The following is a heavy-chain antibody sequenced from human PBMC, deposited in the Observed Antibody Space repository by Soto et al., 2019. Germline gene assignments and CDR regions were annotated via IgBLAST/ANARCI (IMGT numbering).Heavy chain of an antibody. J-gene: IGHJ6*02. V-gene: IGHV1-18*04. D-gene: IGHD3-10*01. CDR2: ISAYNGNT. CDR1: GYTFTSYG. Sequence: ASVKVSCKASGYTFTSYGISWVRQAPGQGLEWMGWISAYNGNTNYAQKLQGRVTITTDTSTSTAYMELRSLRSDDTAVYYCARVRGLYYYYGMDVWGQGTTVTVSS. CDR3: ARVRGLYYYYGMDV.